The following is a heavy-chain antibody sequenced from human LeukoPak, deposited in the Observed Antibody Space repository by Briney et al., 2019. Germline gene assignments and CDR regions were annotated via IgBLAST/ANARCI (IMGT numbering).Heavy chain of an antibody. CDR2: ISAYNGNT. Sequence: GASVKVSCKASGYTFTGYYMHWVRQAPGQGLEGMGWISAYNGNTNYAQKLQGRVTMTTDTSTSTAYMELRGLRSDDTAVYYCARILYGDYLFDYWGQGTLVTVSS. J-gene: IGHJ4*02. CDR1: GYTFTGYY. D-gene: IGHD4-17*01. CDR3: ARILYGDYLFDY. V-gene: IGHV1-18*04.